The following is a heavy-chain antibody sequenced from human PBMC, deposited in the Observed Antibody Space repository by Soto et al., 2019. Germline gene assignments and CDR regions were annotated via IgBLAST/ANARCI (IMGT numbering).Heavy chain of an antibody. V-gene: IGHV4-31*03. CDR3: ARERVHIAVAGTGFDY. CDR2: IYYSGST. Sequence: PSETLSLTCTVSGGSISSGGCYWSWIRQHPGKGLEWIGYIYYSGSTYYNPSLKSRVTISVDTSKNQFSLKLSSVTAADTAVSYCARERVHIAVAGTGFDYWRQGTPVIVSS. J-gene: IGHJ4*02. CDR1: GGSISSGGCY. D-gene: IGHD6-19*01.